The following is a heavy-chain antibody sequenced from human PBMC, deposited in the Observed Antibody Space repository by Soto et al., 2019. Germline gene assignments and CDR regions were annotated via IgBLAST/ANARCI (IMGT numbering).Heavy chain of an antibody. J-gene: IGHJ4*02. V-gene: IGHV4-59*01. D-gene: IGHD3-22*01. Sequence: PSETLSLTCTVSGGSISSCYWSWIRQPPGKGLEWIGYIYYSGSTNYNPSLKSRVTISVDTSKNQFSLKLSSVTAADTAVYYCARDSKYYYDSSGPAYYFDYWGQGTLVTVSS. CDR2: IYYSGST. CDR1: GGSISSCY. CDR3: ARDSKYYYDSSGPAYYFDY.